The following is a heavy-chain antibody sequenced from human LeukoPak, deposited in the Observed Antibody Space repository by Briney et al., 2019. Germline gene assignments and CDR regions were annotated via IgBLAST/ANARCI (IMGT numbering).Heavy chain of an antibody. D-gene: IGHD6-19*01. J-gene: IGHJ4*02. Sequence: GASVKVSCKASGYTFTSYGISWVRQAPGQRLEWMGWISAYNGNTNYAQKLQGRVTMTTDTSTSTAYMELRSLRSDDTAVYYCARAGEVYNSGSYLEYWGQGTLVTVSS. CDR3: ARAGEVYNSGSYLEY. CDR1: GYTFTSYG. V-gene: IGHV1-18*01. CDR2: ISAYNGNT.